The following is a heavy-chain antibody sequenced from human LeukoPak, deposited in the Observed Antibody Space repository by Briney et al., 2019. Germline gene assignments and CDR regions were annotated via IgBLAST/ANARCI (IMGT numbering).Heavy chain of an antibody. CDR1: GFTFDGYT. V-gene: IGHV3-43*01. Sequence: GGSLRLSCAASGFTFDGYTMHWVRQAPGKGLEWVSLISWDGGSTYYADSVKGRFTISRDNSKNSLYLQMNSLRTEDTALYYCAKDSSSTSRGSLVYWGQGTLVTVSS. CDR2: ISWDGGST. J-gene: IGHJ4*02. D-gene: IGHD6-6*01. CDR3: AKDSSSTSRGSLVY.